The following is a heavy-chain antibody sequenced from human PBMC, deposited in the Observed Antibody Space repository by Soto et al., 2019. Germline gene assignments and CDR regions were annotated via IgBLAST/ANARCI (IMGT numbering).Heavy chain of an antibody. CDR2: IIPFLVIA. V-gene: IGHV1-69*02. Sequence: ASVKVSCKASGGTFSSYTISWVRQAPGQGLEWMGRIIPFLVIANYAQKFQGRVTITADKSTSTAYMELSSLRSEYTAVYYCASRYSSSSFLDYWGQGTLVTVSS. D-gene: IGHD6-6*01. CDR3: ASRYSSSSFLDY. J-gene: IGHJ4*02. CDR1: GGTFSSYT.